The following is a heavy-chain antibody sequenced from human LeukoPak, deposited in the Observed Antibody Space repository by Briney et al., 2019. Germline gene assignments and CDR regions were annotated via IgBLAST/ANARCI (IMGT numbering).Heavy chain of an antibody. D-gene: IGHD6-19*01. CDR3: ARDNSSGWYQAEGAFDI. CDR2: ISAYNGNT. CDR1: GYTFTSYG. Sequence: ASVTVSCTASGYTFTSYGISWVRQAPGQGLEWMRWISAYNGNTNYAQKLQGRVTMTTGTSTSTAYMELRSLRSDDTAVYYCARDNSSGWYQAEGAFDIWGQGTMVTVSS. V-gene: IGHV1-18*01. J-gene: IGHJ3*02.